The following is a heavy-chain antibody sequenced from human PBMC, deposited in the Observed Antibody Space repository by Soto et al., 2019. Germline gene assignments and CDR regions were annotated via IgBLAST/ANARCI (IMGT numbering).Heavy chain of an antibody. CDR2: IDPSDSYT. V-gene: IGHV5-10-1*01. Sequence: GESLKISGKGSGYSFTSYWISWVRQMPGKGLEWMGRIDPSDSYTNYSPFFQGHVTISADKSISTAYLQWSSLKASDTAMYYCAGQDIVVVPAAINDYWGQGTLVTVSS. J-gene: IGHJ4*02. CDR1: GYSFTSYW. CDR3: AGQDIVVVPAAINDY. D-gene: IGHD2-2*01.